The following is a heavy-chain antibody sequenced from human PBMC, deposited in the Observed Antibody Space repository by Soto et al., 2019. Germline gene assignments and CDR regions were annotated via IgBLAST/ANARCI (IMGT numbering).Heavy chain of an antibody. CDR3: ARSLPWFDP. J-gene: IGHJ5*02. CDR1: GYTFTSYT. CDR2: ISANNGNT. Sequence: QVRLVHSETEVKKPGASVNVYCKASGYTFTSYTISWVRQAPGQGLEWMGWISANNGNTEFAQKFQDRLTMIADTTTSTAYLELRNLRPDDTALYYCARSLPWFDPWGQGTLVAVSS. V-gene: IGHV1-18*01.